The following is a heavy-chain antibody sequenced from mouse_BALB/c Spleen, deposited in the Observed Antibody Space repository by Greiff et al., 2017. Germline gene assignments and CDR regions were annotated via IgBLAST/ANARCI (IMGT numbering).Heavy chain of an antibody. CDR1: GFSLTSYG. V-gene: IGHV2-2*02. CDR2: IWSGGST. J-gene: IGHJ4*01. Sequence: VKLMESGPDLVAPSQSLSITCTVSGFSLTSYGVHWVRQPPGKGLEWLGVIWSGGSTDYNAAFISRLSISKDNSKSQVFFKMNSLQANDTAIYYCARNLAGTDAMDYWGQGTSVTVSS. D-gene: IGHD3-3*01. CDR3: ARNLAGTDAMDY.